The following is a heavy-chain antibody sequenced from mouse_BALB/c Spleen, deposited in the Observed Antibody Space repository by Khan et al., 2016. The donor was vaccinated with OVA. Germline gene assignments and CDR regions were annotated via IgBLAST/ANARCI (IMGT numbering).Heavy chain of an antibody. V-gene: IGHV1-4*01. Sequence: QVQLKQSGAELARPGASVKMSCKASGYTFTSYTMHWVKQRPGRGLEWIGYINPSSSYPNYNQKFKDKATLTADKSSSTAYMQLSSLTSEDSAVYYCTRWGAYSRSDGWFAYWGQGTLVTVSA. CDR3: TRWGAYSRSDGWFAY. CDR2: INPSSSYP. J-gene: IGHJ3*01. CDR1: GYTFTSYT. D-gene: IGHD2-14*01.